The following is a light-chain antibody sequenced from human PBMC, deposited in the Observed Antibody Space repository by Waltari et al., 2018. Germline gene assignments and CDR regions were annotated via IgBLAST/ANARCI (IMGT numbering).Light chain of an antibody. CDR2: DVV. V-gene: IGLV2-11*01. Sequence: QSALTQPRSVSGSPGQSVTISCSGTRRDFNGYNYVSWYQQLPGKAPKLMIYDVVKRPSGVPDRFSASKSGNTASLTISGLQAEDEADYYCCSYVGSNVVFGGGTKLTVL. CDR1: RRDFNGYNY. J-gene: IGLJ2*01. CDR3: CSYVGSNVV.